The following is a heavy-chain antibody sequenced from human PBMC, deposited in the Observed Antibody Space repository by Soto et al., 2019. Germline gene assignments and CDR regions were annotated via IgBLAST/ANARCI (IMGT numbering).Heavy chain of an antibody. J-gene: IGHJ4*02. D-gene: IGHD3-10*01. Sequence: SETLSLTCTVSGGSISSGGYYWSWIRQHPGKGLEWIGYIYYSGSTYYNPSLKSRVTISVDTSKNQFSLKLSSVTAADTAVYYCARATYYYGSGSYYIGGYFDYWGQGTLVTVSS. CDR1: GGSISSGGYY. V-gene: IGHV4-31*03. CDR3: ARATYYYGSGSYYIGGYFDY. CDR2: IYYSGST.